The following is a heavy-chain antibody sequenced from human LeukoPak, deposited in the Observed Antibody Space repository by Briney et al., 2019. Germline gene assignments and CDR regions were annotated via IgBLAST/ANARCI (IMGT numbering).Heavy chain of an antibody. CDR2: ISSSGGTM. CDR1: GFTFSSYE. CDR3: ARDKNYDDSGYYQDDAFDI. V-gene: IGHV3-48*03. Sequence: GGSLRLSCAASGFTFSSYEMTWVRQAPGRGLEWVSYISSSGGTMYYADSLKGRFTISRDNAKNSLYLQMNTLRAEDTAVYYCARDKNYDDSGYYQDDAFDIWGQGTMVTVSS. J-gene: IGHJ3*02. D-gene: IGHD3-22*01.